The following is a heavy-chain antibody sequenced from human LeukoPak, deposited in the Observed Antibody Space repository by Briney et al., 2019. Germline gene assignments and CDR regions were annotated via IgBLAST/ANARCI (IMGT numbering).Heavy chain of an antibody. CDR2: MNPNSGNT. J-gene: IGHJ6*03. D-gene: IGHD6-19*01. CDR3: ARLSGVSSGWYYYYYYMDV. V-gene: IGHV1-8*02. CDR1: GYTFTGYY. Sequence: ASVKVSCKASGYTFTGYYMHGVRQAPEQGLEWMGWMNPNSGNTGYAQKFQGRVTMTRNTSISTAYMELSSLRSEDTAVYYCARLSGVSSGWYYYYYYMDVWGKGTTVTISS.